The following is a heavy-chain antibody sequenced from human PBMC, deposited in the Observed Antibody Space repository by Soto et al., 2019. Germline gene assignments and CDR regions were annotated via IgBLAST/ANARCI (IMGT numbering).Heavy chain of an antibody. CDR1: GFTFSSYA. CDR3: AVRPTYYYDSSGSFPVSY. CDR2: ISGSGGST. V-gene: IGHV3-23*01. Sequence: GGSLRLSCAASGFTFSSYAMSWVRQAPWKGLEWVSAISGSGGSTYYADSVKGRFTISRDNSKNTLYLQMNSLRAEDTAVYYCAVRPTYYYDSSGSFPVSYWGQGTLVTVSS. J-gene: IGHJ4*02. D-gene: IGHD3-22*01.